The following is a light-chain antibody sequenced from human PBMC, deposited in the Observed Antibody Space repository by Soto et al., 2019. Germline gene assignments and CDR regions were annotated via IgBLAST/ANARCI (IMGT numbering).Light chain of an antibody. CDR2: KAS. Sequence: QTNLSTPTLSASEEDRATXSCRASQSISNWLAWYQQKPGEDPNLLIYKASTLESGVPSRFSRSGYGTEFALTISSLQPEDFPTYYCQQYSYYSPIGQ. V-gene: IGKV1-5*03. CDR1: QSISNW. J-gene: IGKJ1*01. CDR3: QQYSYYSP.